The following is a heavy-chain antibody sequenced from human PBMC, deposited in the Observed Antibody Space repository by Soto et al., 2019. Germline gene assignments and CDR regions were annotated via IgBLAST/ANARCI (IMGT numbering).Heavy chain of an antibody. CDR2: ISYDGSNK. CDR3: ATKASSWKIDY. V-gene: IGHV3-30*03. Sequence: QVPLVESGGGVVQPGRSLRLSCAVSGFTFSSYGMHWVRRAPGKGLEWVAVISYDGSNKYYGDSVKGRFTISRDNSKNTLELEMNSLRTEDTAVYYCATKASSWKIDYWGQGTLVTVSS. CDR1: GFTFSSYG. J-gene: IGHJ4*02. D-gene: IGHD6-13*01.